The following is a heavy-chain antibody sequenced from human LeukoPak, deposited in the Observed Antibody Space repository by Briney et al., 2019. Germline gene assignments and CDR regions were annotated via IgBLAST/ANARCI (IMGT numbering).Heavy chain of an antibody. D-gene: IGHD3-22*01. CDR3: ARDGNYYDSSGYYGTLYGMDV. CDR2: IYYSGST. V-gene: IGHV4-31*03. J-gene: IGHJ6*02. CDR1: GGSISSGSYY. Sequence: SETLSLTCTVSGGSISSGSYYWSWIRQHPGKGLEWIGYIYYSGSTYYNPSLKSRVTISVDTSKNQFSLKLSSVTAADTAVYYCARDGNYYDSSGYYGTLYGMDVWGQGTTVTVSS.